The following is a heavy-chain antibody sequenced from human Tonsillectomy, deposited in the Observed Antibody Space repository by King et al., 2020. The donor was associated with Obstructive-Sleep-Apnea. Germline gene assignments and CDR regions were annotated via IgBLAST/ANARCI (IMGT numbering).Heavy chain of an antibody. CDR3: AKSYYYRSGSYEAFRTTQIYYFDY. D-gene: IGHD3-10*01. CDR1: GFTFSSYA. V-gene: IGHV3-23*04. J-gene: IGHJ4*02. Sequence: VQLVESGGGLVQPGGSLRLSCAASGFTFSSYAMSWVRQAPGKGLEWVSAISGSGGSTYYADSVKGRLTISRDNSKNTLYLQMNSLRAEDTAVYYCAKSYYYRSGSYEAFRTTQIYYFDYWGQGTLVTVSS. CDR2: ISGSGGST.